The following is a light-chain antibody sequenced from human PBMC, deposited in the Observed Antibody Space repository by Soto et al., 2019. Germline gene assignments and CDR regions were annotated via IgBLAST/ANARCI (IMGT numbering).Light chain of an antibody. CDR1: QTITNC. Sequence: DIQMTQSPSSLSASVGDRVTITRRASQTITNCLNWYQHKPGKAPKLLIYAASSLQSGVPSRFSGSGSGTDFTLTISSLQPEDFATYYCQQSYSTPRTFXQGTKVDIK. V-gene: IGKV1-39*01. CDR3: QQSYSTPRT. J-gene: IGKJ1*01. CDR2: AAS.